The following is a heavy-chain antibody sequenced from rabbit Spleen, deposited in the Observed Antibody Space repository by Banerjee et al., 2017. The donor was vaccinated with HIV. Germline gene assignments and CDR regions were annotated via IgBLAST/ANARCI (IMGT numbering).Heavy chain of an antibody. J-gene: IGHJ4*01. V-gene: IGHV1S40*01. CDR3: ARGGNSGFYVDDGYYHL. CDR1: GFSFSSRYW. CDR2: IWTVTGAT. Sequence: QSLEESGGDLVKPVASLTLTCTASGFSFSSRYWIYWVRQAPGKGLEWIACIWTVTGATWYTSWAKGRFSISKTSSTTVTLQMTSLTDADKATYFCARGGNSGFYVDDGYYHLWGPGTLVTVS. D-gene: IGHD1-1*01.